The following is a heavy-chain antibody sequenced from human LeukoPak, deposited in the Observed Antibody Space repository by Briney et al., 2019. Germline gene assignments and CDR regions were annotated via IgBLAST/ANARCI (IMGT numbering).Heavy chain of an antibody. Sequence: GGSLRLSCAASGFTFSSYAMSWVRQAPGKGLEWVSAISGSGGSTYYADSVKGRFTISRDNSKNTLYLQMNSLRAEDTAVYYCAKETIFGVVVSYYGMDVWGQGTTVTVSS. J-gene: IGHJ6*02. V-gene: IGHV3-23*01. CDR3: AKETIFGVVVSYYGMDV. CDR2: ISGSGGST. CDR1: GFTFSSYA. D-gene: IGHD3-3*01.